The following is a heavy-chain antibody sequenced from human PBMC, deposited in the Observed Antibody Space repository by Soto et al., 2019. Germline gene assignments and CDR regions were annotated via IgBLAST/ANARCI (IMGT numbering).Heavy chain of an antibody. Sequence: GGSLRLSCAASGFTFSSYAMSWVRQAPGKGLEWVSAISGSGGSTYYADSVKGRFTISRDNSKNTLYLQMNSLRAEDTAVYYCAKGEWGGDGYNRLFDYWGQGTLVTVSS. CDR2: ISGSGGST. CDR1: GFTFSSYA. V-gene: IGHV3-23*01. CDR3: AKGEWGGDGYNRLFDY. J-gene: IGHJ4*02. D-gene: IGHD3-16*01.